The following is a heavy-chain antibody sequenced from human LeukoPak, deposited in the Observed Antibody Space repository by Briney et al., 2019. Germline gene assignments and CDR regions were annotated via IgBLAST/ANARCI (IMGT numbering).Heavy chain of an antibody. J-gene: IGHJ4*02. CDR1: GGTFSSYA. Sequence: SVKVSCKAAGGTFSSYAISWGRQARGQGLEWMGGIIPIFVTANYAQKFQGRVTITADESTSTAYMELSSLRSEDTAVYYCARTYYYDSSGYSYYFDYWGQGTLVTVSS. CDR3: ARTYYYDSSGYSYYFDY. V-gene: IGHV1-69*13. D-gene: IGHD3-22*01. CDR2: IIPIFVTA.